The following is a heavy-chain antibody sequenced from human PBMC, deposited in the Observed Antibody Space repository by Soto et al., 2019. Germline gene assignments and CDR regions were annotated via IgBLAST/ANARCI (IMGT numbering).Heavy chain of an antibody. CDR2: INAGNGNT. J-gene: IGHJ5*02. CDR1: GYTFTSYA. V-gene: IGHV1-3*01. CDR3: ARERKAARWFDP. D-gene: IGHD6-25*01. Sequence: QVQLVQSGAEVKKPGASVKVSCKASGYTFTSYAMHWVRQAPGQRLEWMGWINAGNGNTKYSQKFQGRVTITRDTSASTAYMELSSLRSEDTAVYYCARERKAARWFDPWGQGTLVTVSS.